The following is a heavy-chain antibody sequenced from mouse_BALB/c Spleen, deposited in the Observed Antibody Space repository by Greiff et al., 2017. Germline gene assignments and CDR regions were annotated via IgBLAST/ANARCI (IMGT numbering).Heavy chain of an antibody. CDR2: ISSGSSTI. D-gene: IGHD2-3*01. V-gene: IGHV5-17*02. Sequence: EVKLMESGGGLVQPGGSRKLSCAASGFTFSSFGMHWVRQAPEKGLEWVAYISSGSSTIYYADTVKGRFTISRDNPKNTLFLQMTSLRSEDTAMYYCARRIYDYWGQGTLVTVSA. CDR3: ARRIYDY. CDR1: GFTFSSFG. J-gene: IGHJ3*01.